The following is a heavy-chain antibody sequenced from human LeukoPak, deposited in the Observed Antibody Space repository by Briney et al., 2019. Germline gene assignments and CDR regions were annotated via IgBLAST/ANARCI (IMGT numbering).Heavy chain of an antibody. CDR1: GDSISSSSYY. CDR3: ANLLSGYFHY. V-gene: IGHV4-39*01. Sequence: SETLSLTCTVSGDSISSSSYYWAWIRQPPGKWLEWIGMVSKSGSTYHNPSLESRVTISVDTPRNRFSLKLTSVTAADTAVFYCANLLSGYFHYWGQGTLVTVSS. CDR2: VSKSGST. J-gene: IGHJ1*01.